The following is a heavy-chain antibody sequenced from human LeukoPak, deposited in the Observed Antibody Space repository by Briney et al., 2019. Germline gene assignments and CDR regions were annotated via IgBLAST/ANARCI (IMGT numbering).Heavy chain of an antibody. Sequence: ASVKVSCKASGYTFTSYGISWVRQAPGQGLEWMGWISAYNGNTNYAQKPQGRVTMTEDTSTDTAYMELSSLRSEDTAVYYCATGRSITMVRGVLELDYYYYYGMDVWGQGTTVTVSS. CDR2: ISAYNGNT. CDR1: GYTFTSYG. D-gene: IGHD3-10*01. CDR3: ATGRSITMVRGVLELDYYYYYGMDV. J-gene: IGHJ6*02. V-gene: IGHV1-18*01.